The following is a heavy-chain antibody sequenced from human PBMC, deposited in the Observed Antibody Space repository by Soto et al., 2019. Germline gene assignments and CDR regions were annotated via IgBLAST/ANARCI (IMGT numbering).Heavy chain of an antibody. CDR2: IYTSGST. Sequence: QVQPQESGPGLVKPSETLSLPCTVSGGSISSYYWSWLRQPAGKGLEWIGRIYTSGSTNYNPSLKSGATKTVHRSKNQFSLKLSSVTAADTAVYYCARDRQQFFDYWGQGTLVTVSS. D-gene: IGHD6-13*01. J-gene: IGHJ4*02. CDR3: ARDRQQFFDY. V-gene: IGHV4-4*07. CDR1: GGSISSYY.